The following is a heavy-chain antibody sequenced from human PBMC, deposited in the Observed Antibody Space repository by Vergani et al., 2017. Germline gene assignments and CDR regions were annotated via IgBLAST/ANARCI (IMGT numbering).Heavy chain of an antibody. CDR3: AREFSHYYDSSGYYHYYYYGMDV. D-gene: IGHD3-22*01. V-gene: IGHV3-7*01. CDR1: GFTFSSYW. J-gene: IGHJ6*02. Sequence: EVQLVESGGGLVQPGGSLRLSCAASGFTFSSYWMSWVRQAPGKGLEWVANIKQDGSEKYYVDSVKGRFTISRDNAKNSLYLQMNSLRAEDTAVYYCAREFSHYYDSSGYYHYYYYGMDVWGQGP. CDR2: IKQDGSEK.